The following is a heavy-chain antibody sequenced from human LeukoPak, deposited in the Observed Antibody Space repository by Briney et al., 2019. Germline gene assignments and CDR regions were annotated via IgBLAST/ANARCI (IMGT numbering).Heavy chain of an antibody. D-gene: IGHD3-22*01. CDR3: AKRRGAAFYFDTSNYYFDL. CDR1: GFTFNSYG. CDR2: ISYDGSYK. V-gene: IGHV3-30*18. Sequence: PGRSLRLSCVASGFTFNSYGMHWVRQAPGKGLEWVAVISYDGSYKYYADSVKGRLTISRDNSKNTLYLQMNSLRPEDTAVYFCAKRRGAAFYFDTSNYYFDLWGQGTLVTVSS. J-gene: IGHJ4*02.